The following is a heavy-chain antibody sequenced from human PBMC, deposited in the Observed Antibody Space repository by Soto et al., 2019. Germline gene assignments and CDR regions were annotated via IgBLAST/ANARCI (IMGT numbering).Heavy chain of an antibody. CDR1: GXSFXGYY. V-gene: IGHV4-34*01. D-gene: IGHD6-13*01. CDR2: INHSGST. J-gene: IGHJ4*02. Sequence: QVQLQQWGAGLLKPXETLXLTCAVYGXSFXGYYXXXIRQPPXXGLEWIGEINHSGSTNYNPSLKSRVTISVDTSKNQFSLKLSSVTAADTAVYYCARGSYSSSWFGYWGQGTLVTVSS. CDR3: ARGSYSSSWFGY.